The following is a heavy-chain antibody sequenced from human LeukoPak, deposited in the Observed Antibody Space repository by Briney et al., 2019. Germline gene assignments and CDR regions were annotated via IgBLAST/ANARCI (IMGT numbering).Heavy chain of an antibody. D-gene: IGHD3-9*01. CDR3: ARSKDILTGLAYFDY. Sequence: SETLSLTCTVSGGSISSYYWSWIRQPPGKGLEWIGYIYYSGSTNYNPSLKSRVTISVDTSKNQFSLKLSSVTAADTAVYYCARSKDILTGLAYFDYWGQGTLVTVSS. CDR1: GGSISSYY. CDR2: IYYSGST. J-gene: IGHJ4*02. V-gene: IGHV4-59*08.